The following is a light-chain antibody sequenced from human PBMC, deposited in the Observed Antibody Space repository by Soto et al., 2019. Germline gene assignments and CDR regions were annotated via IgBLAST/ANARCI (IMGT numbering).Light chain of an antibody. J-gene: IGLJ3*02. Sequence: SYELTQPPSVSVAPGQTARISCGGNNIGSKSVHWYQQRPGQAPVLVVFDDSDRPSGIPERFSGSNSVNTATLTISRVEAGDEADYHCQVWDSSSDHPGVFGGGTKLTVL. V-gene: IGLV3-21*02. CDR2: DDS. CDR3: QVWDSSSDHPGV. CDR1: NIGSKS.